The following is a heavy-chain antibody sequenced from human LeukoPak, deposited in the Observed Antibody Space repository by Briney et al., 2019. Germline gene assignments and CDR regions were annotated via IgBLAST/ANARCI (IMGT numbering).Heavy chain of an antibody. CDR2: TYYRSKWSS. CDR3: ARAESGYSGFNWFDP. D-gene: IGHD5-12*01. Sequence: SQTLSLTCAISGDSVSSKSAAWNWIRQSPSRGLEWLGRTYYRSKWSSGYAESVKSRLTISPDTSKNQFSLQLRSVTPEDTAVYYCARAESGYSGFNWFDPWGQGTLVTVSS. CDR1: GDSVSSKSAA. J-gene: IGHJ5*02. V-gene: IGHV6-1*01.